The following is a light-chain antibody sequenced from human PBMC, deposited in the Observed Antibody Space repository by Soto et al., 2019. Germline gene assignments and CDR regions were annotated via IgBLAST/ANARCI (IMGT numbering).Light chain of an antibody. CDR2: DAS. CDR1: QSVRSH. J-gene: IGKJ5*01. CDR3: QQRSDWPPIT. V-gene: IGKV3-11*01. Sequence: DTVLTQSPATLSLSPGETATLSCRASQSVRSHLAWYQQRPGQPPRFLIYDASYRATGVPLRFSGSGSGTEFTLTISSLESGDSAIYYCQQRSDWPPITFGQGTRLEIK.